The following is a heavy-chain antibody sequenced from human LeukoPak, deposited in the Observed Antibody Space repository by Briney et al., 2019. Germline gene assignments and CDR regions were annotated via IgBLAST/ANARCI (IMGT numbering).Heavy chain of an antibody. J-gene: IGHJ2*01. Sequence: SETLSLTCTVSGGSISSSSYYWGWIRQPPGKGLEWIGSIYYSGSTYYNPSLKSRVTISVDTSKNQFSLKLSSVTAADTAVYYCAVHPGSRYFDLWGRGTLVTVSS. V-gene: IGHV4-39*01. D-gene: IGHD3-10*02. CDR3: AVHPGSRYFDL. CDR2: IYYSGST. CDR1: GGSISSSSYY.